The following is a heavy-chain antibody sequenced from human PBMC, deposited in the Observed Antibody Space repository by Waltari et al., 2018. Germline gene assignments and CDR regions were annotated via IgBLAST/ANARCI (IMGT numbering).Heavy chain of an antibody. D-gene: IGHD3-16*02. CDR2: IRYDGSNK. J-gene: IGHJ6*02. CDR1: GFTFRSYG. CDR3: ATFYIWGSYRYDGYYYGMDV. V-gene: IGHV3-30*02. Sequence: QVQLVESGGGVVQPGGSLRLSCAASGFTFRSYGMPWVRQAPGRGLEWVAFIRYDGSNKYYADSVKGRFTISRDNSKNTLYLQMNSLRAEDTAVYYCATFYIWGSYRYDGYYYGMDVWGQGTTVTVSS.